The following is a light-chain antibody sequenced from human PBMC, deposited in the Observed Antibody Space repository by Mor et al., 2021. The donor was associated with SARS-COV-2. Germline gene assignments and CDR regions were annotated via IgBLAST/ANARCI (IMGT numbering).Light chain of an antibody. CDR1: SVSSNY. CDR2: GAS. CDR3: HQYGSSPFT. Sequence: SVSSNYLAWYQQKPGQSPRLLVYGASSRVTGIPERFSGSGSGADFTLTISRLEPEDFAVYYCHQYGSSPFTFGPGTKV. J-gene: IGKJ3*01. V-gene: IGKV3-20*01.